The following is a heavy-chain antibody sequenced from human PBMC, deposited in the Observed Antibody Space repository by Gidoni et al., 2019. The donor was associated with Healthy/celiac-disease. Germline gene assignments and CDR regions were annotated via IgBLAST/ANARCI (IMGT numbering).Heavy chain of an antibody. CDR1: GGTFRSYA. J-gene: IGHJ5*02. CDR2: IIPIFGTA. CDR3: ARAYYDFWSGYYSSSWFDP. Sequence: QVQLVQSGAEVKKPGSSVKVSCKASGGTFRSYAISWGRQAPGQGLEWMGGIIPIFGTANYAQKFQGRVTITADESTSTAYMELSSLRSEDTAVYYCARAYYDFWSGYYSSSWFDPWGQGTLVTVSS. D-gene: IGHD3-3*01. V-gene: IGHV1-69*01.